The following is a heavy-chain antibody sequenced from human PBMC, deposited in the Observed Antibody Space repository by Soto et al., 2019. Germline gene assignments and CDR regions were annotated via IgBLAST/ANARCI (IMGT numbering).Heavy chain of an antibody. CDR2: IIPIFGTA. J-gene: IGHJ5*02. CDR3: ARKASGLGGFDP. V-gene: IGHV1-69*01. Sequence: QVQLVQSGAEVKKPGSSVKVSCKASGGTFSSYGISWVRQAPGRGLEWMGGIIPIFGTANYAQKFQGRVTITAVESTSTAYMELSSLRSDDTAVYYCARKASGLGGFDPWGQGTLVTVSS. D-gene: IGHD6-19*01. CDR1: GGTFSSYG.